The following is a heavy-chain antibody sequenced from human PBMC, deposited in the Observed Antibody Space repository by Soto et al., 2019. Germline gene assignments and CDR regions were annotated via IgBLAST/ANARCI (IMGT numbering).Heavy chain of an antibody. CDR1: GFTFSSYG. J-gene: IGHJ4*02. CDR3: AKGHEWSFDY. Sequence: PGGSLRLSCAASGFTFSSYGIHWVRQAPGKGLEWVAVISYDGNNKYYTDSVKGRFTISSDNSNNTVYLQMNSLRGEDTAVYYCAKGHEWSFDYWGQGALVTVSS. V-gene: IGHV3-30*18. D-gene: IGHD3-3*01. CDR2: ISYDGNNK.